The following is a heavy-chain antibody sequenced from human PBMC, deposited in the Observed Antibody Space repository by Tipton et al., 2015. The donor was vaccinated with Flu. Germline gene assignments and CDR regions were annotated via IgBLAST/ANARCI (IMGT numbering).Heavy chain of an antibody. CDR3: ARRDYSNYVSDPKNWFDP. CDR2: VSGGGGTR. Sequence: SLRLSCVASGFTFSRYAMSWVRQAPGKGLEWVSGVSGGGGTRYLADSVKGRFTISRDNIKNTLYLQMNSLRAEDTAVYFCARRDYSNYVSDPKNWFDPWGQGTLVIVSS. D-gene: IGHD4-11*01. V-gene: IGHV3-23*01. CDR1: GFTFSRYA. J-gene: IGHJ5*02.